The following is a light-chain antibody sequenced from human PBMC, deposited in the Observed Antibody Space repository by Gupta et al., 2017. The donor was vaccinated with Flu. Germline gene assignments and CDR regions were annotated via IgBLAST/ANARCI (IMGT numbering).Light chain of an antibody. CDR1: SSNIGSNY. Sequence: SSNIGSNYVYWYQQFPGTAPKLLISRSDQRPSGVPDRFSGPKSGTSASLAISGLRSEDEADYYCASWDDSLSGYVVFGGGTKLTVL. CDR2: RSD. V-gene: IGLV1-47*01. CDR3: ASWDDSLSGYVV. J-gene: IGLJ2*01.